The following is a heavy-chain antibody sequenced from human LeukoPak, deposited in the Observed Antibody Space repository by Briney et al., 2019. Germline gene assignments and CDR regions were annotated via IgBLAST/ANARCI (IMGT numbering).Heavy chain of an antibody. CDR1: GYSFTRNA. CDR3: AGGAWEWLAPSYYYMDV. V-gene: IGHV1-3*03. D-gene: IGHD6-19*01. Sequence: ASVKVSCKASGYSFTRNAIHWVRQAPGQRLEWMGWIDSDKGNTKYSQEFQGRVTFTRDTSASTVYMELSSLRSEDTAVYYCAGGAWEWLAPSYYYMDVWGKGTTVTVSS. CDR2: IDSDKGNT. J-gene: IGHJ6*03.